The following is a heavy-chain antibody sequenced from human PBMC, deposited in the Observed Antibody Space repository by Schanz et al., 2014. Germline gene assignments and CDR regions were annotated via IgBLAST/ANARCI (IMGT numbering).Heavy chain of an antibody. CDR3: ARLSVAGRPHVNYWYFDL. CDR1: GFTFSNYS. J-gene: IGHJ2*01. CDR2: ISSTSSYI. V-gene: IGHV3-21*04. Sequence: EVQLVESGGGLVKPGGSLRLSCAASGFTFSNYSMNWVRQAPGKGLEWVSSISSTSSYIFYADSVKGRFTISRDNSRKTLYLQMNSLRADDTAVYYCARLSVAGRPHVNYWYFDLWGRGTLVTVSS. D-gene: IGHD6-19*01.